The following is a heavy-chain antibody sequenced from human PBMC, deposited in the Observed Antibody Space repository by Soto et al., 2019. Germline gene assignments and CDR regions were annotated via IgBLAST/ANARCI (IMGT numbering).Heavy chain of an antibody. CDR2: INPNSGGT. J-gene: IGHJ5*02. CDR1: GYRFTDYY. V-gene: IGHV1-2*02. CDR3: ARDHLYGSGHKWFDP. D-gene: IGHD3-10*01. Sequence: QVQLVQSGAEVKKPGASVKVSCKASGYRFTDYYMHWVRQAPGQGLEWMGWINPNSGGTKYAQNFQGGDTMTRDTSISIVYMDLSRLKSDDTAVYYCARDHLYGSGHKWFDPWGQGTLVTVSS.